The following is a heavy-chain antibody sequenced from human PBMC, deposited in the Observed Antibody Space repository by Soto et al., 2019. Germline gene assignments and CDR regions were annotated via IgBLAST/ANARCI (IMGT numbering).Heavy chain of an antibody. CDR1: GGTFSSYA. J-gene: IGHJ4*02. D-gene: IGHD5-12*01. CDR2: IIPIFGTA. Sequence: GASVKISCKASGGTFSSYAISWVRQAPGQGLEWMGGIIPIFGTANYAQKFQGRVTITADESTSTAYMELSSLRSEDTAVYYCARVKAQRSLNSDIVATSGPFDYWGQGTLVTVSS. CDR3: ARVKAQRSLNSDIVATSGPFDY. V-gene: IGHV1-69*13.